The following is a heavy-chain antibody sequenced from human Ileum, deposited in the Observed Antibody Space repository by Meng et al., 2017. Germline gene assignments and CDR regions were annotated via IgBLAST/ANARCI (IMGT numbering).Heavy chain of an antibody. J-gene: IGHJ4*02. D-gene: IGHD6-6*01. V-gene: IGHV4-34*01. CDR1: GGSFSGYY. CDR3: ARGREQQLVRGFGY. CDR2: INHSGNT. Sequence: QVQLQQWGAGLLKPSETLSLTCAVYGGSFSGYYWSWLRQPPGKGLEWIGEINHSGNTNYNPSLKSRVTLSLDTSKNHFSLNLTSVTAADTAVYYCARGREQQLVRGFGYWGQGTLVTVSS.